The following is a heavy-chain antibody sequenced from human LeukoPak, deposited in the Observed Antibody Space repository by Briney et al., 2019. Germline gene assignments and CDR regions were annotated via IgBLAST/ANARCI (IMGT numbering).Heavy chain of an antibody. CDR1: GGSFSGYY. V-gene: IGHV4-34*01. Sequence: KPSETLSLTCAVYGGSFSGYYWSWIRQPPGKGLEWIGEINHSGSTNYNPSLKSRVTISVDTSKNQFSLKLSSVTAADTAVYYCARAISGMVIIPNWFDPWGQGTLVTVSS. D-gene: IGHD3-3*01. J-gene: IGHJ5*02. CDR2: INHSGST. CDR3: ARAISGMVIIPNWFDP.